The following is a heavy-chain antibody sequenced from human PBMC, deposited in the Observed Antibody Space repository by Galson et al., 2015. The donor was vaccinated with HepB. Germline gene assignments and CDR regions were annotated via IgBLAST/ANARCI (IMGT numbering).Heavy chain of an antibody. CDR2: INTNTGNP. CDR1: GYIFTDYA. V-gene: IGHV7-4-1*02. CDR3: ARFPAYYFDY. J-gene: IGHJ4*02. Sequence: SVKVSCKASGYIFTDYAINWVRQAPGQGLKWMGWINTNTGNPTYVQGSTGRFVFSLDSSVRTTYLQINSLKAEDNAVYYCARFPAYYFDYWGQGTLVTVSS.